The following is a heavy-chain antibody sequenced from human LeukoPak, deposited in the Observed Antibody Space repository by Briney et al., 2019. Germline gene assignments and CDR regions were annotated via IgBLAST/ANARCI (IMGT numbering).Heavy chain of an antibody. CDR3: ARSGYSYALYFDC. V-gene: IGHV4-59*01. D-gene: IGHD5-18*01. CDR2: IYYSGST. J-gene: IGHJ4*02. Sequence: SETLSLTCTVSGGSISNYYWSWIRQAPGKGLEWIGYIYYSGSTNYNPSLKSRVTISVDTSKDQFSLKLSSVTAADTAVYYCARSGYSYALYFDCWGQGTLVTVSS. CDR1: GGSISNYY.